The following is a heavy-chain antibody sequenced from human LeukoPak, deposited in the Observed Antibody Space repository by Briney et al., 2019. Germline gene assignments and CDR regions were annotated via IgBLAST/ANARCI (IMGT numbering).Heavy chain of an antibody. CDR1: GGSFSGYY. V-gene: IGHV4-34*01. Sequence: EPSETLSLTCAVYGGSFSGYYWSWIRQPPGKGLEWIGEINHSGSTNYNPSLKSRVTISVDTSKNQFSLKLSSVTAADTAVYYCARSRITMVRGRSHTNIDYWGQGTLVTVSS. CDR2: INHSGST. D-gene: IGHD3-10*01. J-gene: IGHJ4*02. CDR3: ARSRITMVRGRSHTNIDY.